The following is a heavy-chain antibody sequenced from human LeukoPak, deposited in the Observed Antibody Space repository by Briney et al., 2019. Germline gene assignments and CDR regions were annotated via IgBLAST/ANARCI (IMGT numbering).Heavy chain of an antibody. CDR1: GGFISSSSNY. CDR2: IYYSGST. CDR3: AGHHTGTLRVDY. V-gene: IGHV4-39*01. Sequence: SETLSLTCTVSGGFISSSSNYWGWIRQPPGKGLEWIGSIYYSGSTYYNPSLKSRVTISVDTSKDQFSLRLSSVTAADTALYYCAGHHTGTLRVDYWGQGTLVTVSS. D-gene: IGHD1-1*01. J-gene: IGHJ4*02.